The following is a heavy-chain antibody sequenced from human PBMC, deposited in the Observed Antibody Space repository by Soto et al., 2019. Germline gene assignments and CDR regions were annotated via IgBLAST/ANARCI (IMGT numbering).Heavy chain of an antibody. J-gene: IGHJ5*02. CDR3: ARVAGEMATIRASDNWFDP. CDR2: IWYDGSNK. CDR1: GFTFSSYG. D-gene: IGHD5-12*01. V-gene: IGHV3-33*01. Sequence: GGSLRLSCAASGFTFSSYGMHWVRQAPGKGLEWVAVIWYDGSNKYYADSVKGRFTISRDNSKNTLYLQMNSLRAEDTAVYYCARVAGEMATIRASDNWFDPWGQGTLVTVSS.